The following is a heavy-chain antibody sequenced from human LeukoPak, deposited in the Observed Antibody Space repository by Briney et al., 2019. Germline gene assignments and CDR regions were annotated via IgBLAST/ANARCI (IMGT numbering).Heavy chain of an antibody. Sequence: GGSLRLSCAASGFTFSSYSMNWVRQAPGEGLEWVSYISGSSSTVYYADSVKGRFTISRDNAKNSLNLQMNSLRHEDTAVYYCATLARLYGSGSRDYWGQGTLVTVSS. CDR3: ATLARLYGSGSRDY. V-gene: IGHV3-48*02. J-gene: IGHJ4*02. D-gene: IGHD3-10*01. CDR2: ISGSSSTV. CDR1: GFTFSSYS.